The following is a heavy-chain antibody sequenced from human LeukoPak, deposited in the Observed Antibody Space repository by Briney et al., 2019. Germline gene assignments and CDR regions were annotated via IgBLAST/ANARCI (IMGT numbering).Heavy chain of an antibody. CDR2: INQDGTEK. J-gene: IGHJ4*02. CDR1: GFTFTTYW. Sequence: GESLRLSCAASGFTFTTYWMSWVRQLPGKGLEWVANINQDGTEKYYVDSVKGRFIISRDNAKNSLDLQMNSLRVEDTGIYYCVKVAKYYYGSETYYFFEHWGQGTPVTASS. CDR3: VKVAKYYYGSETYYFFEH. V-gene: IGHV3-7*01. D-gene: IGHD3-10*01.